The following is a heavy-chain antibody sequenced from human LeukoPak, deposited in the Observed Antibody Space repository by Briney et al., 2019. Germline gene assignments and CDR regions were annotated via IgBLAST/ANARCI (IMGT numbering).Heavy chain of an antibody. D-gene: IGHD3-10*01. Sequence: AAVTVSFKACVGTFSSYAISWVRQAPGRGREWMGGIIPIFGTANYAQKFQGRVTITTDESTSTAYMELSSLRSEDTAVYYCARVGSWREYYFDYWGQGTLVTVSS. CDR2: IIPIFGTA. CDR3: ARVGSWREYYFDY. V-gene: IGHV1-69*05. J-gene: IGHJ4*02. CDR1: VGTFSSYA.